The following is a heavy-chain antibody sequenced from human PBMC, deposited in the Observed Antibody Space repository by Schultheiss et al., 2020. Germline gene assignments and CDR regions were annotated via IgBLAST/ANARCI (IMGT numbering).Heavy chain of an antibody. J-gene: IGHJ4*02. V-gene: IGHV1-18*01. CDR1: GGTFSSYT. Sequence: ASVKVSCKASGGTFSSYTINWVRQAPGQGLEWMGWISAYNGNTNYAQKLQGRVTMTTDTSTSTAYMELRSLRSDDTAVYYCARAERGFDYWGQGTLVTVSS. CDR3: ARAERGFDY. D-gene: IGHD1-1*01. CDR2: ISAYNGNT.